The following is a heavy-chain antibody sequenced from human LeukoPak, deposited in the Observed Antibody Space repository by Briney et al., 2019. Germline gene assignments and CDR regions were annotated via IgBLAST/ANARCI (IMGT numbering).Heavy chain of an antibody. CDR3: ARLVYYYGSGSYLSADS. D-gene: IGHD3-10*01. Sequence: SETLSLTCTVSDGSISTSTYYWGWIRQPPGKGLEWIGSIYYSGSTYYNPSLKSRVTISVDTSKNQFSLKLSSVTAADTAVYYCARLVYYYGSGSYLSADSWGQGTLVTVSS. CDR1: DGSISTSTYY. V-gene: IGHV4-39*01. CDR2: IYYSGST. J-gene: IGHJ4*02.